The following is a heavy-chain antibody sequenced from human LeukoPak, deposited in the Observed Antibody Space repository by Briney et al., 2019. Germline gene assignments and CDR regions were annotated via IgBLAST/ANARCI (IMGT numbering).Heavy chain of an antibody. Sequence: PGGSLRLSRAASGFTFSNHAMNWVRQAPGKGLEWVSIISGSGHGPVKYYADSVKGRFTISRDDSKNTLYLQMNSLRAEDTAVYYCAKTSVGEGRIIASGYFDKWGQGTLVTVSS. J-gene: IGHJ4*02. CDR2: ISGSGHGPVK. D-gene: IGHD2-15*01. CDR1: GFTFSNHA. V-gene: IGHV3-23*01. CDR3: AKTSVGEGRIIASGYFDK.